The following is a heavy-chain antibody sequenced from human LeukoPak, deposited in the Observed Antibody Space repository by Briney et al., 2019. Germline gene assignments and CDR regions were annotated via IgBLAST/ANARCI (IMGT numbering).Heavy chain of an antibody. CDR1: GYTLTELS. Sequence: ASVKVSCKVSGYTLTELSMHWVRQAPGKGLEWMGGFDPEDGETIYAQKFQGRVTMTEGTSTDTAYMELSSLTSDDTAIYFCARDSGIADPWYLDYWGRGTLVTVSS. V-gene: IGHV1-24*01. CDR2: FDPEDGET. CDR3: ARDSGIADPWYLDY. D-gene: IGHD6-13*01. J-gene: IGHJ4*02.